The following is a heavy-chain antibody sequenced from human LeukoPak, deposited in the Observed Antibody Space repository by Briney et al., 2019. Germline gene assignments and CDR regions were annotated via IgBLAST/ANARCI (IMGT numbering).Heavy chain of an antibody. CDR2: ITAHSGVT. J-gene: IGHJ4*02. V-gene: IGHV1-2*06. D-gene: IGHD1-26*01. CDR3: AREGESSGTYFDF. CDR1: GYSLTTYY. Sequence: ASVKVSCKASGYSLTTYYMHWVRQAPGQGLEWMRRITAHSGVTNSAQKFQGRVTMTRDMSINTAYMELSRLDSDDTAVYYCAREGESSGTYFDFWGQGTLVTVSS.